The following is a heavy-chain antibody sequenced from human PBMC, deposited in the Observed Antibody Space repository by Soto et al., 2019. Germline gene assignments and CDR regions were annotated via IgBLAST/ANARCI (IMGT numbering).Heavy chain of an antibody. CDR2: IYYSGST. V-gene: IGHV4-59*01. Sequence: SETLSLTCTVPGGSISSYYWSWIRQPPGKGLEWIGYIYYSGSTNYNPSLKSRVTISVATSKNQFSLRLSSVTAADTAVYYCAREWAGEHGYNPRNTYYFGYWGQVTLVTVSS. J-gene: IGHJ4*02. D-gene: IGHD5-12*01. CDR3: AREWAGEHGYNPRNTYYFGY. CDR1: GGSISSYY.